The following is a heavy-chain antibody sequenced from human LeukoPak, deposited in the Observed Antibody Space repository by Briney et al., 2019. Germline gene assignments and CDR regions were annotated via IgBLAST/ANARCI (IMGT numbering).Heavy chain of an antibody. D-gene: IGHD2-15*01. CDR2: IYTDGRT. CDR1: GLTVSSDY. Sequence: PGGSLRLSCAAYGLTVSSDYMTWVRQAPGKGLEWASVIYTDGRTEYGDSAKGRFTIARDTSKNILYLQMNSLRVEDTAVYFCARGGHCSGGSCSPIGAFDIWGQGTLVTVSS. CDR3: ARGGHCSGGSCSPIGAFDI. V-gene: IGHV3-53*01. J-gene: IGHJ3*02.